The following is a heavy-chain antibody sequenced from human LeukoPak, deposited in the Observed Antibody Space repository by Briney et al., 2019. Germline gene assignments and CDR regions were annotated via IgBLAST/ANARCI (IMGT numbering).Heavy chain of an antibody. J-gene: IGHJ6*03. CDR3: ARELRPVEYYYYMDV. CDR1: GFTFSSYG. Sequence: GRSLGLSCAASGFTFSSYGMHWVRQAPGKGLEWVAVISYDGSNKYYADSVKGRFTISRDNSKNTLYLQMNSLRAEDMAVYYCARELRPVEYYYYMDVWGKGTTVTVSS. D-gene: IGHD4-17*01. V-gene: IGHV3-30*03. CDR2: ISYDGSNK.